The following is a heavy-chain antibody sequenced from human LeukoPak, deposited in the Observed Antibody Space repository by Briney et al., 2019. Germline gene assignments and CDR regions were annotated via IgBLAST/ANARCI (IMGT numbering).Heavy chain of an antibody. J-gene: IGHJ4*02. Sequence: GSLRLSCAASRFTLSTYEMNWIRQAPGKGLEWIGEINHSGSTNYNPSLKSRVTISVDTSKNQFSLKLSSVTAADTAVYYCARHERDIVVVPAAGFDYWGQGTLVTVSS. CDR1: RFTLSTYE. D-gene: IGHD2-2*01. CDR3: ARHERDIVVVPAAGFDY. V-gene: IGHV4-34*01. CDR2: INHSGST.